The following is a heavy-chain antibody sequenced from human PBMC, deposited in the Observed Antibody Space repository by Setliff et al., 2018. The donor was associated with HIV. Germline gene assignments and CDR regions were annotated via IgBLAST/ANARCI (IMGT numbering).Heavy chain of an antibody. Sequence: ASVKVSCKASGYSFTTYGISWVRQAPGQGLEWMGWISDYNSNTEYAQKFQGRVTMTKDTSTSTAYMELRSLRSEDTAVYYCARYYGSGSYPYYYYYGMDVWGQGTTVTVSS. CDR2: ISDYNSNT. V-gene: IGHV1-18*01. CDR3: ARYYGSGSYPYYYYYGMDV. J-gene: IGHJ6*02. CDR1: GYSFTTYG. D-gene: IGHD3-10*01.